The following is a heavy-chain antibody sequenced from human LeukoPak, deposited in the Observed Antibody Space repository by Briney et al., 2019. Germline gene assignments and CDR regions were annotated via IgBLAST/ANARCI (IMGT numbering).Heavy chain of an antibody. J-gene: IGHJ4*02. Sequence: SETLSLTCTVSGASISDSSHYWGWIRQPPGKGLEWVGSIFYGGNTSYNPSLKSRVTISVDPSKNQFSLKVDSVTAADTAVFYCARHRSYYFDYWGQGMLVTVSS. CDR3: ARHRSYYFDY. CDR1: GASISDSSHY. D-gene: IGHD3-10*01. V-gene: IGHV4-39*01. CDR2: IFYGGNT.